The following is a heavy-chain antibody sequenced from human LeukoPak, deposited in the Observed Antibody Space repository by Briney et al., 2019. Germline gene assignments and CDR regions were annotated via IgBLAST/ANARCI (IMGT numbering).Heavy chain of an antibody. CDR2: MKQDGSDI. CDR3: ARGPHTGYGTSWFDY. CDR1: GFTFSNFW. J-gene: IGHJ4*02. V-gene: IGHV3-7*01. D-gene: IGHD6-13*01. Sequence: PGGSLRLSCAASGFTFSNFWMNWVRQAPGKGLEWVASMKQDGSDIYYVDSVKGRFTISRDTAKGSLYLQMNTLRVEDTAVYYCARGPHTGYGTSWFDYWGQGTLVTVSS.